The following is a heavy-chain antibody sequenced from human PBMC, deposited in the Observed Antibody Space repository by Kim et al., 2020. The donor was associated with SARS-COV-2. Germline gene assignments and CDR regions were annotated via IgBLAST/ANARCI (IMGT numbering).Heavy chain of an antibody. CDR2: ISWDGGST. J-gene: IGHJ6*02. D-gene: IGHD1-20*01. V-gene: IGHV3-43*01. Sequence: GGSLRLSCAASGFTFDDYTMHWVRQAPGKGLEWVSLISWDGGSTYYADSVKGRFTISRDNSKNSLYLQMNSLRTEDTALYYCAKDIANWSVVGGMDVWGQGTTVTVSS. CDR1: GFTFDDYT. CDR3: AKDIANWSVVGGMDV.